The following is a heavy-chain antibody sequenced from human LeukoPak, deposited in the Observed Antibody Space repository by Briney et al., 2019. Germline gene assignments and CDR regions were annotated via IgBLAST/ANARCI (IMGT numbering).Heavy chain of an antibody. V-gene: IGHV1-69*05. J-gene: IGHJ4*02. Sequence: GASVKVSCKASGGTFSSYAISWVRQAPGQGLEWMGGIIPIFGTANYAQKLQGRVTMTTDTSTSTAYMELRSLRSDDTAVYYCARNYYDSSGSPPFFDYWGQGTLVTVSS. D-gene: IGHD3-22*01. CDR1: GGTFSSYA. CDR2: IIPIFGTA. CDR3: ARNYYDSSGSPPFFDY.